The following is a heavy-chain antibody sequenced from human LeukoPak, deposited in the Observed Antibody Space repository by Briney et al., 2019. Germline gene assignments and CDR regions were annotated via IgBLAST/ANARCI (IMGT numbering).Heavy chain of an antibody. D-gene: IGHD3-3*01. CDR1: GFTFRSYA. CDR2: ISGSGGST. Sequence: GGSLRLSCAASGFTFRSYAMSWVRQAPGKGLEWVSAISGSGGSTHYADSVKGRFTISRDNSKNTLYLQMNSLRAEDTAVYYCEKDKAIFTCFFGGFDFWGQGTMVTVSS. CDR3: EKDKAIFTCFFGGFDF. J-gene: IGHJ3*01. V-gene: IGHV3-23*01.